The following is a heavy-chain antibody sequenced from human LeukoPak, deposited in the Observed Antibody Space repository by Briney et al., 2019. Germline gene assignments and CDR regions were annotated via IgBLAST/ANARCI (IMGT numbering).Heavy chain of an antibody. CDR2: IYYSGST. V-gene: IGHV4-59*01. CDR3: ARDSGRYFDWLLPQGSAFDI. Sequence: SETLSLTCTVSGGSISSYYWSWLRQPPGQGLEWIGYIYYSGSTNYNPSLKSRVTISVDTSKNQFSLKLSSVTAADTAVYYCARDSGRYFDWLLPQGSAFDIWGQGTMVTVSS. D-gene: IGHD3-9*01. J-gene: IGHJ3*02. CDR1: GGSISSYY.